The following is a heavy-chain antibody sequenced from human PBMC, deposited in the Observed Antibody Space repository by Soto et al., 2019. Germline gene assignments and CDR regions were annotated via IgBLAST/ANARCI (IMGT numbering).Heavy chain of an antibody. CDR2: INIGSGNT. J-gene: IGHJ6*04. CDR3: ARYGGDCGTRLFYYYYSGLNA. V-gene: IGHV1-3*04. CDR1: GYDFSIYA. Sequence: GASVKVSCKASGYDFSIYAMHWVRQAPGQRLEWMGWINIGSGNTEYSQNFQDRITITRDTSSSTVYMELNSLKSEDTALYYWARYGGDCGTRLFYYYYSGLNAWGKGTRLTVS. D-gene: IGHD2-21*02.